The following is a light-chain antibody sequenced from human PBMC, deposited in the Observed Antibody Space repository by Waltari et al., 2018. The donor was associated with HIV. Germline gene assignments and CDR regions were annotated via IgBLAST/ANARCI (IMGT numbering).Light chain of an antibody. CDR1: SSAVGFYNF. V-gene: IGLV2-14*01. CDR2: DVT. Sequence: QSALPQPASVSGSPGQSITISCPGTSSAVGFYNFVSWYQQHPGKAPKLVIYDVTNRPSGVSNRFSGSKSGNTASLTISGLQAEDEADYYCTSYTTSSTPFYVFATGTKVTVL. CDR3: TSYTTSSTPFYV. J-gene: IGLJ1*01.